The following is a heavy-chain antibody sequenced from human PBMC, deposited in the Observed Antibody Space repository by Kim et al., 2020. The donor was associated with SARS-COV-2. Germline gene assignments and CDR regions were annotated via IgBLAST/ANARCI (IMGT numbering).Heavy chain of an antibody. V-gene: IGHV4-31*03. CDR3: ACVSRVDFYSDSWFDP. D-gene: IGHD6-13*01. J-gene: IGHJ5*02. Sequence: SETLSLTCTVSGCSISSGGYYWSWIRQHPGKGLEWIGYIYYSGSTYYNPSLKRRVTITVDTSKNQFTLKLSLVTAADTAVYYCACVSRVDFYSDSWFDPWGQGTLVTVSS. CDR1: GCSISSGGYY. CDR2: IYYSGST.